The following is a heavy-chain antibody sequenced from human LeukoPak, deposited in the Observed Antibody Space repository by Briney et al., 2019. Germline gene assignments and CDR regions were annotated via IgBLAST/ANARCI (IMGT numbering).Heavy chain of an antibody. J-gene: IGHJ6*03. Sequence: SETLSLTCTVSGGSISSYYWSWIRQPAGKGLEWIGYIYYSGSTNYNPSLKSRVTISVDTSKNQFSLNLSSVTAADTAVYFCARGRVSSSTWYSTYYYYFYMDVWGKGTTVTVSS. CDR2: IYYSGST. CDR1: GGSISSYY. D-gene: IGHD1-1*01. V-gene: IGHV4-59*01. CDR3: ARGRVSSSTWYSTYYYYFYMDV.